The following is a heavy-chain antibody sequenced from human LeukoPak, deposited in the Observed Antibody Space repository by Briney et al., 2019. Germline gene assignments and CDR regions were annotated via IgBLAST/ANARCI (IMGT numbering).Heavy chain of an antibody. CDR2: TWYDGSNK. V-gene: IGHV3-33*01. Sequence: PGGSLRLSCAASGFTFSSYGMHWVRQAPGKGLEWVAVTWYDGSNKYYADSVKGRFTISRDNSKNTLYLQMNSLRAEGTAVYYCARAALDFWGQGTLVTVSS. CDR1: GFTFSSYG. D-gene: IGHD3-3*01. CDR3: ARAALDF. J-gene: IGHJ4*02.